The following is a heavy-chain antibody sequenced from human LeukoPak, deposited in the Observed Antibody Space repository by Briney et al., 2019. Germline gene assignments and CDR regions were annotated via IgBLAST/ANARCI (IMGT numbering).Heavy chain of an antibody. D-gene: IGHD6-13*01. CDR3: ARSAGSSSWYEGYYFDY. Sequence: PGGSLRLSCAASGFTFSSYAMSWVRQAPGKGLEWVSAISGSGGSTYYADSVKGRFTISRDNSKNTLYLQMNSLRAEDTAVYYCARSAGSSSWYEGYYFDYWGQGTLVTVSS. CDR1: GFTFSSYA. J-gene: IGHJ4*02. CDR2: ISGSGGST. V-gene: IGHV3-23*01.